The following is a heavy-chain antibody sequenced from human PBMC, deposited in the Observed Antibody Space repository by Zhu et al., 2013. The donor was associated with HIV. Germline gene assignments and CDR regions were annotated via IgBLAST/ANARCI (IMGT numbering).Heavy chain of an antibody. CDR1: GGTFSSYA. J-gene: IGHJ4*02. Sequence: QVQLVQSGAEVKKPGSSVKVSCKASGGTFSSYAISWVRQAPGQGLEWMGGIIPIFGTANYAQKFQGRVTITADESTSTAYMELSSLRSEDTAVYYCARGDWGYCSGGSCYSGDYWGQGTLVTVSS. CDR2: IIPIFGTA. V-gene: IGHV1-69*01. CDR3: ARGDWGYCSGGSCYSGDY. D-gene: IGHD2-15*01.